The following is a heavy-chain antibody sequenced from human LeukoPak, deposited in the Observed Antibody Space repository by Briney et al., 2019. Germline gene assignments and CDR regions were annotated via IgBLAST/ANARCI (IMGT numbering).Heavy chain of an antibody. J-gene: IGHJ4*02. CDR2: VSGSGAST. CDR1: GFSFVGYA. V-gene: IGHV3-23*01. D-gene: IGHD3-16*02. Sequence: GGSLRLSCASSGFSFVGYAMNWVRQAPGKGLEWVSSVSGSGASTFYADSVKGRFITSKDIPSNIVYLQMNSLRAEDTAVYYCAKGSRGYTNYYFDYWGQGALVNVSS. CDR3: AKGSRGYTNYYFDY.